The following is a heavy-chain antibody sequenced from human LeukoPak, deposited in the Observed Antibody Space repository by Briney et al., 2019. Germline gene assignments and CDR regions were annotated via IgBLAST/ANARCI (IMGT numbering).Heavy chain of an antibody. Sequence: ASVRVSCKASGYTFTAYYMHWVRQAPGQGLEWMGCINPNSGGTDYAQKFQGRVTMTRDTSISTAYMELSRLRSDDTAVYYCARPTEYYSSRGWFDPWGQGTLVAVSS. CDR2: INPNSGGT. D-gene: IGHD6-13*01. CDR3: ARPTEYYSSRGWFDP. J-gene: IGHJ5*01. V-gene: IGHV1-2*02. CDR1: GYTFTAYY.